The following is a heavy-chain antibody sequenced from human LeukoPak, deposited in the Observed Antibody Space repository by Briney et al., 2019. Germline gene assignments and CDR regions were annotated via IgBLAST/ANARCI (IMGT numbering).Heavy chain of an antibody. CDR1: GFTFSSYW. J-gene: IGHJ6*03. CDR2: IKQDGSEK. D-gene: IGHD3-9*01. V-gene: IGHV3-7*01. Sequence: PGGSLRLSCAASGFTFSSYWMSWVRQAPGKGLEWVANIKQDGSEKYYVDSVKGRFTISRDNAKNSLYLQMNSLRAEDTAVYYCARGIRVLRYFDWLPIEYYYYYYMDVWGKGTTVTVSS. CDR3: ARGIRVLRYFDWLPIEYYYYYYMDV.